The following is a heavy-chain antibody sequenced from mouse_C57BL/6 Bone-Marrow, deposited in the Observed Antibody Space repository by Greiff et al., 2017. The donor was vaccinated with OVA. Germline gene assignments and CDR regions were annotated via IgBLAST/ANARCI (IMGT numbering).Heavy chain of an antibody. CDR3: ARDDYGFYAMDY. Sequence: QVQLKQSGAELMKPGASVKLSCKATGYTFTGYWIEWVKQRPGHGLEWIGEILPGSGSTNYNEKFKGKATLTADKSSSTAYMQLSSLTSEDSAVYFCARDDYGFYAMDYWGQGTSVTVSS. V-gene: IGHV1-9*01. CDR2: ILPGSGST. CDR1: GYTFTGYW. D-gene: IGHD2-4*01. J-gene: IGHJ4*01.